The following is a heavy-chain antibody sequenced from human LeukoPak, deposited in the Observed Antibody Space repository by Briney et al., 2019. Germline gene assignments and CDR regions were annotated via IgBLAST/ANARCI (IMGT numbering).Heavy chain of an antibody. CDR1: GFTVSSNY. CDR2: ISSFSNFR. CDR3: ARPTIAVAGNFEY. V-gene: IGHV3-11*03. J-gene: IGHJ4*02. D-gene: IGHD6-13*01. Sequence: GGSLRLSCAASGFTVSSNYMSWIRQAPGKGLEWVSHISSFSNFRSYADSVKGRFTISRDNAKNSLYLQVNSLRAEDTAVYYCARPTIAVAGNFEYWGQGTLVTVSS.